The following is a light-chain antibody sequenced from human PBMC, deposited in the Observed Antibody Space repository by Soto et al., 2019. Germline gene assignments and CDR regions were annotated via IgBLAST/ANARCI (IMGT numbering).Light chain of an antibody. V-gene: IGKV3D-15*02. Sequence: EIVITPSPATLSVSPGERATLSCRASQSVSSNLAWCQQKPGQAPRLLIYGASTRATGIPDRFSGSGSGTDFTLTISRLEPEDFAVYYCQQYDSSPITFGQGTRLEIK. J-gene: IGKJ5*01. CDR3: QQYDSSPIT. CDR1: QSVSSN. CDR2: GAS.